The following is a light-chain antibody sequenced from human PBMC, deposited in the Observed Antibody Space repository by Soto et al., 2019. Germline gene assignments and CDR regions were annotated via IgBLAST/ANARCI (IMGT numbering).Light chain of an antibody. V-gene: IGKV1-39*01. J-gene: IGKJ4*01. CDR3: QQSKSSPPT. CDR1: QSITNY. CDR2: AAS. Sequence: DVQLAQSNSALSASVGERVTITCRASQSITNYLNWYQHKPGQAPNLLIYAASTLQAGVPSRFRGSGSGTDFTLTISSLQPEDFATYFCQQSKSSPPTFGGGTKVDI.